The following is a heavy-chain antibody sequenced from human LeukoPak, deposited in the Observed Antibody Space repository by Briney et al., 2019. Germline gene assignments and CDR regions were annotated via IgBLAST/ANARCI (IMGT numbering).Heavy chain of an antibody. J-gene: IGHJ4*02. D-gene: IGHD4-11*01. CDR2: YDPEEGAM. CDR1: GSTLAESY. V-gene: IGHV1-24*01. Sequence: ASVKVSCKASGSTLAESYIHWLRQAPGKGLEWMGGYDPEEGAMIYAQKFLDRVTMTEDTSTTTAYMEVSSLRSEDTAVYFCAGDRGITVTKDFDYWGQGTLVTVSS. CDR3: AGDRGITVTKDFDY.